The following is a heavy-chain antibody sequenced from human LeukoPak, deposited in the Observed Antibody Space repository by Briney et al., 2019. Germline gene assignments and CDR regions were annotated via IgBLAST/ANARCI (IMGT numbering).Heavy chain of an antibody. V-gene: IGHV4-59*01. CDR2: IYYSGST. Sequence: PSETLSLTCTVSGGSISSYYWSWIRQPPGKGLEWIGYIYYSGSTNYNPSLKSRVTISVDTPKNQFSLKLSSVTAADTAVYYCARDLGDYDSRGYYYNWFDPWGQGTLVTVSS. D-gene: IGHD3-22*01. J-gene: IGHJ5*02. CDR3: ARDLGDYDSRGYYYNWFDP. CDR1: GGSISSYY.